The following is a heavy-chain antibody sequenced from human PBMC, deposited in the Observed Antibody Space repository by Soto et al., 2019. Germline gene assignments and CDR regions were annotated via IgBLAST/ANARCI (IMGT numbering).Heavy chain of an antibody. D-gene: IGHD2-2*02. J-gene: IGHJ4*02. CDR2: IIPIFGTA. Sequence: SVKVSCEASGGTFSSCSMSWVRRAPGQGLEWMGGIIPIFGTANYAQKFQGRVTITADESTSTAYMELSSLRSEDTAVYYCARARYCSSTSCYTGFIDYWGQGTLVTVSS. CDR3: ARARYCSSTSCYTGFIDY. V-gene: IGHV1-69*13. CDR1: GGTFSSCS.